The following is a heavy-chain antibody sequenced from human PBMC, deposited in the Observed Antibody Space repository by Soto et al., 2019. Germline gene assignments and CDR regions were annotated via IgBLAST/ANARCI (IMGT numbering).Heavy chain of an antibody. CDR3: ARGGDVVGIDY. J-gene: IGHJ4*02. CDR2: IIPLLDIA. V-gene: IGHV1-69*02. D-gene: IGHD4-17*01. Sequence: QVQLVQSGAEVKKPGSSVKVSCKASGGTFSNYTLNWVRQAPGQGLEWMGRIIPLLDIANYAQKFQGRVTITADKSTSTAYMELNSLRSEDTAVYYCARGGDVVGIDYWGQGTLVTVSS. CDR1: GGTFSNYT.